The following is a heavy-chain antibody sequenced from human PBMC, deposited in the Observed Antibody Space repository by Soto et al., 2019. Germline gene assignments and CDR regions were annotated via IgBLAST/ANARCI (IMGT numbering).Heavy chain of an antibody. CDR2: INAGNGNT. J-gene: IGHJ4*02. D-gene: IGHD6-19*01. Sequence: QVQLVQSGAEEKKPGASVKVSCKASGYTFTGYAVHWVRQAPGQRLEWMGWINAGNGNTKYSQKFQGRVTITRGTSASTAYMELSSLRSEDTAVYYCARAVAVPADFDYWGQGTLVTVSS. CDR1: GYTFTGYA. CDR3: ARAVAVPADFDY. V-gene: IGHV1-3*05.